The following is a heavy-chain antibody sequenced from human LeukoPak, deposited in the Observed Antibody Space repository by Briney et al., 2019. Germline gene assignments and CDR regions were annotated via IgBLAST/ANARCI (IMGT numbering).Heavy chain of an antibody. J-gene: IGHJ2*01. CDR1: GFTFSSYG. Sequence: GGSLRLSCAASGFTFSSYGMHWVRQAPGKGLEWVAFIRYDGSKIYFADSMKGRFTISRDNSKNTLYLQMNSLRAEDTAVYYCAKGSSTYSITSYWYFDLWGRGTLVTVSS. CDR3: AKGSSTYSITSYWYFDL. CDR2: IRYDGSKI. V-gene: IGHV3-30*02. D-gene: IGHD6-13*01.